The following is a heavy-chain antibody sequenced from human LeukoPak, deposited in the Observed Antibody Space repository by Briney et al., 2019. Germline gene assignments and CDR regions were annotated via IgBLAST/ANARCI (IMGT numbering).Heavy chain of an antibody. CDR2: IYYSGST. CDR1: GGSISSSSYY. CDR3: AREDPQTTVPEGMDV. J-gene: IGHJ6*02. D-gene: IGHD4-17*01. V-gene: IGHV4-39*07. Sequence: SETLSLTCTVSGGSISSSSYYWGWIRQPPGKGLEWIGSIYYSGSTYYNPSLKSRVTISVDTSKNQFSLKLSSVTAADTAVYYCAREDPQTTVPEGMDVWGQGTTVTVS.